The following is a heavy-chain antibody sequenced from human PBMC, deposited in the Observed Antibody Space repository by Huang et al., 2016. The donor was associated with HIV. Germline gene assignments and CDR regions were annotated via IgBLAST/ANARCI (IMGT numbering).Heavy chain of an antibody. Sequence: EVLLVQSGAELKEPGESLKISCKASGYGFSSYWIGWVRQKPGKGLEGMGITDPRDSETKYSPSFDGQVTISADKSTRTAYLQWESLKAPDTAIYFCARQVDGFRSHFDFWGQGTLVSVSS. V-gene: IGHV5-51*01. CDR1: GYGFSSYW. D-gene: IGHD5-18*01. CDR2: TDPRDSET. CDR3: ARQVDGFRSHFDF. J-gene: IGHJ4*02.